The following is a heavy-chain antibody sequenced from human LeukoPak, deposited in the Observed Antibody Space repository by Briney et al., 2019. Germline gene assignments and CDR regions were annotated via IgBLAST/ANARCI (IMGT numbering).Heavy chain of an antibody. CDR2: IRTKADGGTT. V-gene: IGHV3-15*01. J-gene: IGHJ4*02. D-gene: IGHD3-16*01. Sequence: KPGGSLRLSCAASGFTFSICAMTWVRQAPGKGLEWVGRIRTKADGGTTDYAAPVKGRFTFSRDDSKNTLYLQMNSLKTEDTAVYYCTTGLWWGQGTLVTVSS. CDR3: TTGLW. CDR1: GFTFSICA.